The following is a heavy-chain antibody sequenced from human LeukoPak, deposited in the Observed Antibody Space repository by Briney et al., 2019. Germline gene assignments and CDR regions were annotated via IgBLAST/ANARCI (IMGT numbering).Heavy chain of an antibody. Sequence: AGGSLRLSCAASGFTFSSYWMSWVRQAPGKGLEWVANIKQDGSEKYYVDSVKGRFTISRDNAKNSLYLQMNSLRAEDTAVYYCARDYYYYDSSGYYGYWGQGTLVTVSS. J-gene: IGHJ4*02. CDR3: ARDYYYYDSSGYYGY. CDR1: GFTFSSYW. CDR2: IKQDGSEK. V-gene: IGHV3-7*01. D-gene: IGHD3-22*01.